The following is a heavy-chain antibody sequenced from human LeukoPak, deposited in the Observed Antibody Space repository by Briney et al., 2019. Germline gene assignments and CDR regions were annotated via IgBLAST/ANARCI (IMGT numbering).Heavy chain of an antibody. D-gene: IGHD5-18*01. V-gene: IGHV3-66*01. J-gene: IGHJ4*02. CDR2: IYSGGST. Sequence: GGSLRLSCAASGFDVSVNYMSWVRQAPGKGLEWVSVIYSGGSTYYADSVKGRFTISRDNSKNTLYLQMNSLRAEDTAVYYCARAIGYSYGLFDYWGQGTLVTVSS. CDR1: GFDVSVNY. CDR3: ARAIGYSYGLFDY.